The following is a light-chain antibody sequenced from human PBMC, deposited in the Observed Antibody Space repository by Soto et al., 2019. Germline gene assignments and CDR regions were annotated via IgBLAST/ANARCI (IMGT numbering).Light chain of an antibody. Sequence: QSALTQPASVSGSPGQSITISCTGTSSDVGGYNYVSWYQQHPGKAPKLMIYDVSNRPPGVSNRFSGSKSGNTASLTISGLQAEDEADYYCSSYTSSSSPYVVFGGVPKLTVL. CDR2: DVS. CDR3: SSYTSSSSPYVV. CDR1: SSDVGGYNY. V-gene: IGLV2-14*01. J-gene: IGLJ2*01.